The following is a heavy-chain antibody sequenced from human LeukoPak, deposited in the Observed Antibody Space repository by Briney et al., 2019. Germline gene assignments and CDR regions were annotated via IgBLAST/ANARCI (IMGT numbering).Heavy chain of an antibody. J-gene: IGHJ3*02. D-gene: IGHD3/OR15-3a*01. CDR1: GGSISSSSYY. V-gene: IGHV4-39*01. CDR2: IYYSGST. CDR3: ARGGWTSRKAFDI. Sequence: PSETLSLTCTVSGGSISSSSYYWGWIRQPPGKGLEWIGSIYYSGSTYYNPSLKSRVTISVDTSKNQFSLKLSSVTAADTAVYYCARGGWTSRKAFDIWGQGTMVTVSS.